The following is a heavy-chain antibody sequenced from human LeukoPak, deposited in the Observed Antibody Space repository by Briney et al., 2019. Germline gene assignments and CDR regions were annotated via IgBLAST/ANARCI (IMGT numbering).Heavy chain of an antibody. D-gene: IGHD6-13*01. CDR1: GGTFSSYA. CDR3: ARDVVVSSSWSYYYGMDV. CDR2: INPILGIA. J-gene: IGHJ6*02. Sequence: VASVKVSCKASGGTFSSYAISWVRQAPGQGLEWMGRINPILGIANYAQKFQGRVTITADKSTSTAYMELSSLRSEDTAVYYCARDVVVSSSWSYYYGMDVWGQGTTVTVSS. V-gene: IGHV1-69*04.